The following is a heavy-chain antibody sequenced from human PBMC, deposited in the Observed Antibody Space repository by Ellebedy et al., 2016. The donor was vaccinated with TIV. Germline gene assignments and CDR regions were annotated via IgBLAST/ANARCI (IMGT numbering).Heavy chain of an antibody. CDR1: GYTFTGYY. CDR3: ARGAYYCSSTSCYISYYYMDV. D-gene: IGHD2-2*02. CDR2: INPNSGGT. J-gene: IGHJ6*03. V-gene: IGHV1-2*02. Sequence: ASVKVSCXASGYTFTGYYMHWVRQAPGQGLEWMGWINPNSGGTNYAQKFQGRVTMTRDTSISTAYMELSRLRSDDTAVYYCARGAYYCSSTSCYISYYYMDVWGKGTTVTVSS.